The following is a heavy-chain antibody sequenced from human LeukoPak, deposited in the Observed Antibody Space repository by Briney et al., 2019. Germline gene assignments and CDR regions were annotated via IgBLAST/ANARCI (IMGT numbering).Heavy chain of an antibody. D-gene: IGHD3-16*02. CDR1: GYTFTSYG. Sequence: ASVKVSCKASGYTFTSYGISWVRQAPGQGLEWMGWISAYNGNTNYAQKLQGRVTMTTDTSTSTAYMELRSLRSDDTAVYYCARDQVVITFGGVIPGAFDIWGQGTMVTVSS. CDR3: ARDQVVITFGGVIPGAFDI. V-gene: IGHV1-18*01. CDR2: ISAYNGNT. J-gene: IGHJ3*02.